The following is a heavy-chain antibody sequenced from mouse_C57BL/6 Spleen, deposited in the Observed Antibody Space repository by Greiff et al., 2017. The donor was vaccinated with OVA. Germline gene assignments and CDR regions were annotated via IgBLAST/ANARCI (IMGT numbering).Heavy chain of an antibody. J-gene: IGHJ3*01. CDR3: AREDWDGRFAY. CDR1: GYTFTSYW. V-gene: IGHV1-61*01. D-gene: IGHD4-1*01. CDR2: IYPSDSET. Sequence: QVQLQQPGAELVRPGSSVKLSCKASGYTFTSYWMDWVKQRPGQGLEWIGNIYPSDSETHYNQKFKDKATLTVDKSSSTAYMQLSSLTSEDSAVYYCAREDWDGRFAYWGQGTLVTVSA.